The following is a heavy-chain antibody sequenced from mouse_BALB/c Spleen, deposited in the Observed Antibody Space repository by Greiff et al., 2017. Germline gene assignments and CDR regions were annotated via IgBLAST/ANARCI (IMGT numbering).Heavy chain of an antibody. J-gene: IGHJ2*01. Sequence: VQLKESGPSLVKPSQTLSLTCSVTGDSITSGYWNWIRKFPGNKLEYMGYISYSGSTYYNPSLKSRISITRDTSKNQYYLQLNSVTTEDTATYYCARCGGLRGHFDYWGQGTTLTVSS. V-gene: IGHV3-8*02. CDR1: GDSITSGY. CDR3: ARCGGLRGHFDY. D-gene: IGHD2-4*01. CDR2: ISYSGST.